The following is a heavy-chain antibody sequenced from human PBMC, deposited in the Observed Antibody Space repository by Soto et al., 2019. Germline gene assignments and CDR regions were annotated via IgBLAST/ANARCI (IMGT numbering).Heavy chain of an antibody. J-gene: IGHJ6*02. CDR2: ITHSGST. D-gene: IGHD6-19*01. CDR1: GGSFSGYY. Sequence: QVQLQQWGAGLLKPSETLSLTCAVYGGSFSGYYWSWIRQPPGKGLEWIGEITHSGSTNYNPSLKSRVTISVDTSKNQFSPKLSSVTAADTAVYYCASGESSGSSEPKYYYYGMDVWGQGTTVTVSS. CDR3: ASGESSGSSEPKYYYYGMDV. V-gene: IGHV4-34*01.